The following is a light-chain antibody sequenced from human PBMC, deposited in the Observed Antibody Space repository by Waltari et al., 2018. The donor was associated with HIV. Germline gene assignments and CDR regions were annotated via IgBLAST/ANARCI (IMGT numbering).Light chain of an antibody. CDR2: RTS. CDR3: QHYGSSRLT. J-gene: IGKJ4*01. CDR1: RNVNSDY. V-gene: IGKV3-20*01. Sequence: FALTQSPGTLSLSPGERPTLSCSASRNVNSDYLVWYQQKPGQPPRLLIHRTSTRATGIPEKFSGRGSGTDFTLTIGRLEPEDCAVYFCQHYGSSRLTFGGGNKVEIK.